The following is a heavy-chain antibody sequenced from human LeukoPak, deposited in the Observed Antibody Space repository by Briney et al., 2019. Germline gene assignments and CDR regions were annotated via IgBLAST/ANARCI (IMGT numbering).Heavy chain of an antibody. J-gene: IGHJ5*01. CDR1: GGSISSYY. CDR3: ARAHGYNWFDP. CDR2: TYYSGST. Sequence: PPETLSLTCTVSGGSISSYYWSWIRQPPGKGLEWIGYTYYSGSTNYNPSLQSRVTISVDTSKNQFSLKLSSVTAADTAVYYCARAHGYNWFDPWGQGTLVTVSS. V-gene: IGHV4-59*01.